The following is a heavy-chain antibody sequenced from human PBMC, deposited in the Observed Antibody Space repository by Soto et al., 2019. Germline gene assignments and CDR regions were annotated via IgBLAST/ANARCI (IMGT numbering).Heavy chain of an antibody. CDR2: IYHSGST. J-gene: IGHJ3*02. D-gene: IGHD3-10*01. V-gene: IGHV4-4*02. CDR1: SGSISSSNW. Sequence: TSETLSLTCAVSSGSISSSNWWSWVRQPPGKGLEWIGEIYHSGSTNYNPSLKSRVTISVDKSKNQFSLKLSSVTAADTAVYYCARSVVRGFYHGAFDIWGQGTMVTVSS. CDR3: ARSVVRGFYHGAFDI.